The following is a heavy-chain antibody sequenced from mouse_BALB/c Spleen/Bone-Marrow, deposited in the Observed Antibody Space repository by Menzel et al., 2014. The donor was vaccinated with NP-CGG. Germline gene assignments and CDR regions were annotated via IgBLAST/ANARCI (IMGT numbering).Heavy chain of an antibody. CDR1: GFNIKDTY. CDR3: ASYYYGHYFDY. CDR2: IDPANGNT. J-gene: IGHJ2*01. V-gene: IGHV14-3*02. D-gene: IGHD1-1*01. Sequence: EVMLVESGAELVKPGASVKLSCTASGFNIKDTYMHWVKQRPEQGLEWIGRIDPANGNTKYDPKFQGKATITADTSSNTAYLHLSSLTSEDTAVYYCASYYYGHYFDYWGQGTTLAVSS.